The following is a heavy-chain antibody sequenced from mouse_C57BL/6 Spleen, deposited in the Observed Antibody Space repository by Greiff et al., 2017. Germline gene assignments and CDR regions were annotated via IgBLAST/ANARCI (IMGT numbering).Heavy chain of an antibody. CDR2: ILPGSGST. CDR1: GYTFTGYW. D-gene: IGHD1-1*01. J-gene: IGHJ2*01. Sequence: QVQLQQSGAELMKPGASVKLSCKATGYTFTGYWIEWVRQRPGHGLEWIGEILPGSGSTNYTEKFKGKGTFTADTSSTTASMQLSSLTTEASAIYYCARRLISATVVGYFDYWGQGTTLTVSS. CDR3: ARRLISATVVGYFDY. V-gene: IGHV1-9*01.